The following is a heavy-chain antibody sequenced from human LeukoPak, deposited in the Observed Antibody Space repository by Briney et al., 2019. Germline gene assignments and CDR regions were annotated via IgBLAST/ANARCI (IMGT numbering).Heavy chain of an antibody. CDR1: GFAFSSYW. D-gene: IGHD3-16*02. CDR2: INHSGST. J-gene: IGHJ4*02. CDR3: ARGGLTDYVWGSYRRNEYYFDY. Sequence: PGGSLRLSCAASGFAFSSYWMSWVRQPPGKGLEWIGEINHSGSTNYNPSLKSRVTISVDTSKNQFSLKLSSVTAADTAVYYCARGGLTDYVWGSYRRNEYYFDYWGQGTLVTVSS. V-gene: IGHV4-34*01.